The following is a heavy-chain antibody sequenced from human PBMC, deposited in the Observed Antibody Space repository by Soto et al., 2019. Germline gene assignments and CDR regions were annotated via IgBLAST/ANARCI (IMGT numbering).Heavy chain of an antibody. CDR1: GYTFTSYG. J-gene: IGHJ3*02. Sequence: ASVKVSCKASGYTFTSYGISWVRQAPGKGLEWMGWISAYNGNTNYAQKLQGRVTMTTDTSTSTAYMERRSLRSVYSAAYDCAREKYSGSYFDAFDIWGQGTMGTVSS. V-gene: IGHV1-18*01. CDR2: ISAYNGNT. CDR3: AREKYSGSYFDAFDI. D-gene: IGHD1-26*01.